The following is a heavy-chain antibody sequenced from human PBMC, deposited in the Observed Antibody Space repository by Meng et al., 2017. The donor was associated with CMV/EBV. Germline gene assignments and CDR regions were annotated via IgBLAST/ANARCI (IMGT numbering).Heavy chain of an antibody. J-gene: IGHJ4*02. CDR2: IYSGGST. V-gene: IGHV3-53*01. CDR3: ATTASSGYYYYFNY. D-gene: IGHD3-22*01. Sequence: GESLKISCAASGLTVSSNYMSWVRQAPGKGLEWVSVIYSGGSTYYADSVKGRFTISRDNSKNTLYLQMNSLRAEDTAVYYCATTASSGYYYYFNYWGQGTLVTVSS. CDR1: GLTVSSNY.